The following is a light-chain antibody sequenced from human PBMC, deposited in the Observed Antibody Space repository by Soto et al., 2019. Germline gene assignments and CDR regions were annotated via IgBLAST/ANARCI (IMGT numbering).Light chain of an antibody. V-gene: IGKV1-8*01. CDR1: QGISSY. Sequence: AIRMTQSPSSLSASTGDRVTITCRASQGISSYLAWYQQNPGKAPKLLIYAASTLQSGVPSRFSGSGSGTDFNLTISCLQSEDFATYYCQQYYSYPPTFGQGTKVEMK. CDR2: AAS. J-gene: IGKJ1*01. CDR3: QQYYSYPPT.